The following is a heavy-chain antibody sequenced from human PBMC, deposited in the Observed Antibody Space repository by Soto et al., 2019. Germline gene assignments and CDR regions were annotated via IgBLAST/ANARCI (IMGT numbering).Heavy chain of an antibody. J-gene: IGHJ3*02. CDR3: ATPGQYCSGGSCQHDAFGI. Sequence: GESLKISCKGSGYSFTSYWISWVRQMPGKGLEWMGRIDPSDSYANYSPSFQGHVTISADKSISTAYLQWSSLKASDTAMYYCATPGQYCSGGSCQHDAFGIWGQGTMVTVSS. V-gene: IGHV5-10-1*01. D-gene: IGHD2-15*01. CDR1: GYSFTSYW. CDR2: IDPSDSYA.